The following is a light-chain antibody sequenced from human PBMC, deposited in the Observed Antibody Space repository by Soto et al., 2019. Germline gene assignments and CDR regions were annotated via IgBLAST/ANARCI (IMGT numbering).Light chain of an antibody. CDR2: DAS. CDR1: QSISSW. J-gene: IGKJ2*01. CDR3: QQYNSYPYT. Sequence: DIQMTQSPSTLSASVGDRVTITCRASQSISSWLAWYQRKPGKAPKLLICDASSLESGVPSRFSGSGSGTEFTLTISSLQPDDFATYYCQQYNSYPYTFGQGTKLEIK. V-gene: IGKV1-5*01.